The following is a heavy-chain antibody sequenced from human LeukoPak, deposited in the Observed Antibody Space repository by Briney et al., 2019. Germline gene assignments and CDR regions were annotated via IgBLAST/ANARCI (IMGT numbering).Heavy chain of an antibody. D-gene: IGHD5-18*01. CDR3: ARDVCVWNTYGQLEY. CDR1: GFTFSNYA. V-gene: IGHV3-33*01. CDR2: IWYDGTNK. J-gene: IGHJ4*02. Sequence: GGSLRLSCAASGFTFSNYAMHWVRQAPDKGLEWVALIWYDGTNKYYADSVKGRFTISRDNSKNTVYLQMNSLRAEDTGVYYCARDVCVWNTYGQLEYWGQGTLVTVSS.